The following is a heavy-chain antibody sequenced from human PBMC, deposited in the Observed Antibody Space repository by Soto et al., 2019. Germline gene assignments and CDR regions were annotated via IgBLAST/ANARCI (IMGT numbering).Heavy chain of an antibody. CDR2: INHSGRT. Sequence: QVQLQQWGAGLLKPSETLSLTCAVYGGSFSGYYWSWIRQPPGKGLEWIGQINHSGRTNYNPSLKSRVTILVDTSKNQFSLNLSSVTAADTAVYYCARSPMGLLFRYYFDYWGQGTLVTVSS. CDR3: ARSPMGLLFRYYFDY. D-gene: IGHD2-21*02. J-gene: IGHJ4*02. V-gene: IGHV4-34*01. CDR1: GGSFSGYY.